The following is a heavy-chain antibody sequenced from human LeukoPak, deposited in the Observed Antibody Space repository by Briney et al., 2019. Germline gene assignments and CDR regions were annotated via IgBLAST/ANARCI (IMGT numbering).Heavy chain of an antibody. J-gene: IGHJ4*02. V-gene: IGHV4-39*01. CDR2: IYYSGT. Sequence: SETLSLTCTVSGGSISSSSYYWGWIRQPPGKGLEWTGNIYYSGTYYNPSLKSRVTISVDTSKNQFSLKLSSVTVADTAVYYCASNDGSGSYYPDWGQGTLVTVSA. CDR3: ASNDGSGSYYPD. D-gene: IGHD3-10*01. CDR1: GGSISSSSYY.